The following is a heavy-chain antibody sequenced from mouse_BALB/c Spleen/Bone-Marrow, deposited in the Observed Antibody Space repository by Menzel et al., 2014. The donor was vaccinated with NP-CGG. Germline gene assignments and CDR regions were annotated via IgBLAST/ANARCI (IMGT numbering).Heavy chain of an antibody. CDR1: GFTFSDYY. CDR2: ISDDGGNT. V-gene: IGHV5-4*02. D-gene: IGHD4-1*01. Sequence: EVQLQQSGGGLVKPGGSLKLSCAASGFTFSDYYMFWVRQTPEKRLEWVATISDDGGNTYYRDSVKGRFTISRDNAKNKQNLQMSSLKSEDTATYHCARETGPRAMDYWGQGTSVTVSS. CDR3: ARETGPRAMDY. J-gene: IGHJ4*01.